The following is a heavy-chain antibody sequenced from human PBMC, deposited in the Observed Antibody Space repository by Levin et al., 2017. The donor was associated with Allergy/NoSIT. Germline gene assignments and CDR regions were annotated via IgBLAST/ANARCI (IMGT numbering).Heavy chain of an antibody. D-gene: IGHD1-26*01. V-gene: IGHV5-51*01. Sequence: GGSLRLSCQGSGYTFTSYWLAWVRHVPGKGLEWLGIIYPGDSDTIYSPSFQGHVTISADRSTNTAYLQWSSLKASDTAIYFCAREGGGGAMNFWGQGTLVTVSS. CDR1: GYTFTSYW. CDR2: IYPGDSDT. CDR3: AREGGGGAMNF. J-gene: IGHJ4*02.